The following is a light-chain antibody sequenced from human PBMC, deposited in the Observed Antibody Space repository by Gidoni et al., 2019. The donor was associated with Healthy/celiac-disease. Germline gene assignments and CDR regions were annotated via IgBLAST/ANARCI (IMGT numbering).Light chain of an antibody. Sequence: DIQMTQSPSTLSASVGDRVTITCRASQSISSWLAWYQQKPGKAPKLLFYKASSLESGVPSRFSGSGSGTEFTLTLISLQPDDFATYYCQQYNSYPCSFGQGTKLEIK. V-gene: IGKV1-5*03. CDR1: QSISSW. CDR3: QQYNSYPCS. J-gene: IGKJ2*04. CDR2: KAS.